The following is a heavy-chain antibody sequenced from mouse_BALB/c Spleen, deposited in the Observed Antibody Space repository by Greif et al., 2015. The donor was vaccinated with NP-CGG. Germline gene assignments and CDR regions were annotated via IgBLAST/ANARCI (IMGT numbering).Heavy chain of an antibody. D-gene: IGHD3-1*01. CDR1: GFNIKDYY. J-gene: IGHJ3*01. V-gene: IGHV14-1*02. Sequence: VQLQQSGAELVRPGALVKLSCKASGFNIKDYYMHWVKQRPEQGLEWIGWIDPENGNTIYDPKFQGKASITADTSSNTADLQLSSLTSEDTAVYYCAQLGLPWFAYWGQGTLVTVSA. CDR2: IDPENGNT. CDR3: AQLGLPWFAY.